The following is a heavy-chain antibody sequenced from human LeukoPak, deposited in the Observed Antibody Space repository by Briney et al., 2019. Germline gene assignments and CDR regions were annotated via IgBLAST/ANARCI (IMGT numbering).Heavy chain of an antibody. V-gene: IGHV1-69*01. J-gene: IGHJ5*02. CDR1: GGTFSSYA. Sequence: EASVKVSCKASGGTFSSYAISWVRQAPGQGLEWMGGIIPIFGTANYAQKFQGRDTITADESTSTAYMELSSLRSEDTAVYYCARISGSSRGFDPWGQGTLVTVSS. D-gene: IGHD3-10*01. CDR2: IIPIFGTA. CDR3: ARISGSSRGFDP.